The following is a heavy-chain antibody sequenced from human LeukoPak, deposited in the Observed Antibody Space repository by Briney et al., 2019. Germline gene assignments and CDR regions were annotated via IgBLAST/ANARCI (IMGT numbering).Heavy chain of an antibody. CDR2: ISGSGGSS. CDR1: RFTLNNYV. CDR3: ATDIA. V-gene: IGHV3-23*01. J-gene: IGHJ4*02. Sequence: PGGSLRLSCATSRFTLNNYVMSWVRQALGKGLEWVSSISGSGGSSYYADSVKGRFTISRDNSKNTLYLQMDSLRAEDTAVYYCATDIAWGQGTLVTVSS. D-gene: IGHD5-12*01.